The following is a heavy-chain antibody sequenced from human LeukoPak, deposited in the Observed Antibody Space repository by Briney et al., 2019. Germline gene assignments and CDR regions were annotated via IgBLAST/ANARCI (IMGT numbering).Heavy chain of an antibody. Sequence: GASVKVSCKVSGYTLTELSMHWVRQAPGKGLEWMGGFDPEDGETIYAQKFQGRVTMTEDTSTDTAYMELSSLRSEDTAVYYCATGKGDYDILTGSIDYWGQGTLVTVSS. CDR2: FDPEDGET. V-gene: IGHV1-24*01. CDR1: GYTLTELS. J-gene: IGHJ4*02. D-gene: IGHD3-9*01. CDR3: ATGKGDYDILTGSIDY.